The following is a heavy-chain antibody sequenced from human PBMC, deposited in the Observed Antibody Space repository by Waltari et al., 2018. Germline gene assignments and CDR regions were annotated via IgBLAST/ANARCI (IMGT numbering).Heavy chain of an antibody. Sequence: QVQLQESGPGLVKPSETLSLTCTVSGGSISSYYWSWIRQPPGKGLEWIGYIYYSGSTNYNPSLKSRVTISVDTSKNQFSLKLSSVTAADTAVYYCARDHSPYYYDSSGYYWGWFDPWGQGTLVTVSS. CDR1: GGSISSYY. CDR2: IYYSGST. J-gene: IGHJ5*02. V-gene: IGHV4-59*01. CDR3: ARDHSPYYYDSSGYYWGWFDP. D-gene: IGHD3-22*01.